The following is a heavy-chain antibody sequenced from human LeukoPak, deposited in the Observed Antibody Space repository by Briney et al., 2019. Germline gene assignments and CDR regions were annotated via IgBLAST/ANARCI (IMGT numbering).Heavy chain of an antibody. CDR3: AKHTRWGPDDYGDYVDY. Sequence: GGSLRLSCAASGFTFSHYAMSWVRKPPWKGLEWVSAVGGSGGDTHYADSVKGRFTISRDNSKNTVYLQMNSLRAEDTAVYYCAKHTRWGPDDYGDYVDYWGQGTLVTVSS. CDR1: GFTFSHYA. J-gene: IGHJ4*02. CDR2: VGGSGGDT. V-gene: IGHV3-23*01. D-gene: IGHD4-17*01.